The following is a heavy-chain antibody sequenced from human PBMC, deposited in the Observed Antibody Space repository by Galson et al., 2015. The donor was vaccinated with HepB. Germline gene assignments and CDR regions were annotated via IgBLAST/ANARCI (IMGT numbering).Heavy chain of an antibody. CDR2: ISYDGSNK. CDR3: ARGGGGRYCSGGSCYSSDY. V-gene: IGHV3-30*03. J-gene: IGHJ4*02. D-gene: IGHD2-15*01. CDR1: GFTFSSYA. Sequence: SLRLSCAASGFTFSSYAMSWVRQAPGKGLEWVAVISYDGSNKYYADSVKGRFTISRDNSKNTLYLQMNSLRAEDTAVYYCARGGGGRYCSGGSCYSSDYWGQGTLVTVSS.